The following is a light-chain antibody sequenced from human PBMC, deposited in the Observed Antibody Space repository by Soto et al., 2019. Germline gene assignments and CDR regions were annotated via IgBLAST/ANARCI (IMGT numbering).Light chain of an antibody. Sequence: DIQLTQSPSSLSASVGDRVTITCRASQSISSFLNWYQHKPGKAPKLLIYAASSLQSGVPSRFSGSGSGTDFTLSISGLQPEDFAIYYCQQSFSTPYTFGQGTKLEIK. CDR3: QQSFSTPYT. V-gene: IGKV1-39*01. CDR2: AAS. J-gene: IGKJ2*01. CDR1: QSISSF.